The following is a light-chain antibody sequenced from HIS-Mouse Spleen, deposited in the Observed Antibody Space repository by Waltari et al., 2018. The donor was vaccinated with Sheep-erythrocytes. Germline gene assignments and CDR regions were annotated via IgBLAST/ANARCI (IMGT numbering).Light chain of an antibody. CDR2: EVS. CDR1: SSDVGGYNY. V-gene: IGLV2-8*01. Sequence: QSALTQPPSASGSPGQSVTISCTGTSSDVGGYNYVSWYQHHPGKAPKPILYEVSKQPSGVPDRFSGSKPGNTASLTVSGLQAEDEADYYCSSYAGSNNWVFGGGTKLTVL. CDR3: SSYAGSNNWV. J-gene: IGLJ3*02.